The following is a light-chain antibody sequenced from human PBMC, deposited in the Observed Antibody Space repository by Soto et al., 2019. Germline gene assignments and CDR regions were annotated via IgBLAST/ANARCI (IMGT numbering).Light chain of an antibody. J-gene: IGLJ3*02. CDR1: TGAVTRAFY. CDR2: NTS. Sequence: QAVVTQEPSLTVSPGETVTLTCASTTGAVTRAFYPNWFQQKPGQAPRALIYNTSNKHSWTPARFSGSLLGGKAALTLSGVQPEDESEYYCLLYYGGVHWVFGGGTKLTVL. CDR3: LLYYGGVHWV. V-gene: IGLV7-43*01.